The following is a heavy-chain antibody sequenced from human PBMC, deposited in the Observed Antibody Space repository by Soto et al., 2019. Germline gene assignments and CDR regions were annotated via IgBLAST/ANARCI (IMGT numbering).Heavy chain of an antibody. Sequence: SETLSLTCTVSGGSISSSSYYWGWIRQPPGKGLEWIGSIYYSGSTYYNPSLKSRPTISIDTSENQFSLRLTSVTAADTAVYFCASGHDAYKVRYWGQGTLVTVSS. V-gene: IGHV4-39*07. CDR2: IYYSGST. D-gene: IGHD1-1*01. CDR1: GGSISSSSYY. J-gene: IGHJ4*02. CDR3: ASGHDAYKVRY.